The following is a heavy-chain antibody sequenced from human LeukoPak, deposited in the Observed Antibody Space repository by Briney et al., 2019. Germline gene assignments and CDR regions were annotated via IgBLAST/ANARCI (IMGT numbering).Heavy chain of an antibody. CDR1: GGSISSGDYY. CDR2: IYYSGST. Sequence: SETLSLTCTVSGGSISSGDYYWSWIRQPPGKGLEWIGYIYYSGSTYYNPSLKSRVTISVDTSKNQFSLKLSSVTAADTAVYYCARGPVYYYYGMDVWGQGTTVTVSS. V-gene: IGHV4-30-4*01. J-gene: IGHJ6*02. CDR3: ARGPVYYYYGMDV.